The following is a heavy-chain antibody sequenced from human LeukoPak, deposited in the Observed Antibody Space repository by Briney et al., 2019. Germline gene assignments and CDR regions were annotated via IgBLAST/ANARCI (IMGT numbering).Heavy chain of an antibody. CDR2: IRYDGSNI. D-gene: IGHD3-10*01. CDR1: GFTFRSYG. Sequence: GGSLRLSCAASGFTFRSYGMHWVRQTPGKGLEWVAFIRYDGSNIYYADSVKGRFTISRDNSKNTLYLQMNSLRAEDTAVYYCARDLEGSGSFYRPSYDYWGQGTLVTVSS. CDR3: ARDLEGSGSFYRPSYDY. V-gene: IGHV3-30*02. J-gene: IGHJ4*02.